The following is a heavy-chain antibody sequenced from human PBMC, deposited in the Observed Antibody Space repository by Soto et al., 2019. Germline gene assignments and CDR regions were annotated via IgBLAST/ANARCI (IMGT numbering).Heavy chain of an antibody. J-gene: IGHJ6*02. CDR2: INAGNGNT. CDR3: ARDPSYYGMDV. V-gene: IGHV1-3*05. Sequence: QVQLVQSGAEEKKPGASVKVSCKASGYTFTSYAMHWVRQAPGQRLEWMGWINAGNGNTKYSQKFQGRVTITRDTPASTANRELRSLGSEDRAVYYCARDPSYYGMDVWGQGTPVPVPS. CDR1: GYTFTSYA.